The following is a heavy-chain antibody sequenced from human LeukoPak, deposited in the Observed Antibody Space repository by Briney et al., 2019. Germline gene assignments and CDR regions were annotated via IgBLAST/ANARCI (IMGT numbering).Heavy chain of an antibody. V-gene: IGHV3-21*01. CDR1: GFTFSSYS. Sequence: PGGSLRLSCAASGFTFSSYSMNWVRQAPGKGLEWVSSVSSSSSYIYYADSVKGRFTISRDNAKNSLYLQMNSLRAEDTAVYYCASSIAVAGTENYFDYRGQGTLVTVSS. CDR2: VSSSSSYI. CDR3: ASSIAVAGTENYFDY. D-gene: IGHD6-19*01. J-gene: IGHJ4*02.